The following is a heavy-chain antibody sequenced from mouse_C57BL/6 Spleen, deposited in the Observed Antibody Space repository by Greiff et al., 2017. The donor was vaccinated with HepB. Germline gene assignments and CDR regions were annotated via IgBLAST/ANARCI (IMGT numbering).Heavy chain of an antibody. J-gene: IGHJ2*01. CDR3: TKTGKWGYFDY. Sequence: VQLQQSGTVLARPGASVKMSCKTSGYTFTSYWMHWVKQRPGQGLEWIGAIYPGNSDTSYNQKFKGKAKLTAVTAASTAYMELSSLTNEDSAVYYCTKTGKWGYFDYWGQGTTLTVSS. CDR1: GYTFTSYW. V-gene: IGHV1-5*01. CDR2: IYPGNSDT. D-gene: IGHD4-1*01.